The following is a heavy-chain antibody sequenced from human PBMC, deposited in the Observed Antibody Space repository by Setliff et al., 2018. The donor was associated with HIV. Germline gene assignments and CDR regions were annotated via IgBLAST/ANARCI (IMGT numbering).Heavy chain of an antibody. V-gene: IGHV1-69*13. J-gene: IGHJ3*02. CDR2: IIPIFGTA. D-gene: IGHD3-22*01. CDR3: ARDPGGYDSSGFDAFDI. CDR1: GGTFSSYA. Sequence: SVKVSCKASGGTFSSYAISWVRQAPGQGLEWMGGIIPIFGTANYAQKFQGRVTITADESTGTAYMELSSLRSEDTAVYYCARDPGGYDSSGFDAFDIWGQGTMVT.